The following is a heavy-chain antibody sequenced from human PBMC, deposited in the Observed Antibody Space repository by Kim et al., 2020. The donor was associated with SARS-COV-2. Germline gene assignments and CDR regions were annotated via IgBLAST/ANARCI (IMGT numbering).Heavy chain of an antibody. D-gene: IGHD6-19*01. V-gene: IGHV4-59*01. CDR1: GGSISSYY. CDR3: AREKQWLDFDY. CDR2: IYYSGST. J-gene: IGHJ4*02. Sequence: SETLSLTCTVSGGSISSYYWSWIRQPPGKGLEWIGYIYYSGSTNYNPSLKSRVTISVDTSTNQFSLKLSSVTAADTAVYYCAREKQWLDFDYWGQGTLVTVSS.